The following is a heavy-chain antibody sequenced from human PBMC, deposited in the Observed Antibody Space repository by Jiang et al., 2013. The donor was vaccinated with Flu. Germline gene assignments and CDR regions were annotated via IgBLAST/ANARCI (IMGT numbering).Heavy chain of an antibody. CDR2: ISYDGTNK. J-gene: IGHJ4*02. V-gene: IGHV3-30*18. CDR1: EFTFSNYG. D-gene: IGHD6-19*01. CDR3: AKDPGYSSGPHLGY. Sequence: GVVQPGKSLRLSCAASEFTFSNYGMHWVRQAPGKGLEWVALISYDGTNKFYADSVTGRFTISRDNSKNTLYLQLDSLRAEDAAVYYCAKDPGYSSGPHLGYWGQGTLVTVSS.